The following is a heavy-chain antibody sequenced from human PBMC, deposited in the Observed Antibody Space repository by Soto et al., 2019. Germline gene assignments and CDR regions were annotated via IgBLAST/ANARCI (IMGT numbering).Heavy chain of an antibody. CDR3: APRERGLQHSTYAALDV. Sequence: SETLSLTCTVSGGSISSGGYYWRWIRHHPGKGLEWIGYIYYSGSTYYNPSLKSRVTISVDTSKNQFSLKLSSVPAADTAVYYCAPRERGLQHSTYAALDVGGQGTTVTVSS. V-gene: IGHV4-31*02. J-gene: IGHJ6*02. CDR1: GGSISSGGYY. D-gene: IGHD1-26*01. CDR2: IYYSGST.